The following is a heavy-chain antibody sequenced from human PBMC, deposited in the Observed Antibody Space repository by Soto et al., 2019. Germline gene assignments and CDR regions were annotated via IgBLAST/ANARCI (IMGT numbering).Heavy chain of an antibody. J-gene: IGHJ4*02. CDR2: ISYDGSNK. CDR3: GKEGWRQPLNP. V-gene: IGHV3-30*18. D-gene: IGHD2-15*01. Sequence: SGGSLRLSCAASGFTFSSYGMHWVRQAPGKGLEWVAVISYDGSNKYFADSVKGRFTISRDNYKNTLYLHMNSLRAEDTAVYYCGKEGWRQPLNPGGEGTRVTASS. CDR1: GFTFSSYG.